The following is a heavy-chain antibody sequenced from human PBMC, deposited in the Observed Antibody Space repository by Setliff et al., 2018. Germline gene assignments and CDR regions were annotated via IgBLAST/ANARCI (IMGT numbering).Heavy chain of an antibody. Sequence: PSETLSLTCTVSGGSVRGYYWSWIRQPPGKGLEWIGYVYYSGTAYYNPSLKSRVTVIVDTSKNQFSLRLSSVTAADTAVYYCARGGTFRYFDYWGQGTPVTVSS. D-gene: IGHD5-12*01. CDR2: VYYSGTA. J-gene: IGHJ4*02. V-gene: IGHV4-59*02. CDR3: ARGGTFRYFDY. CDR1: GGSVRGYY.